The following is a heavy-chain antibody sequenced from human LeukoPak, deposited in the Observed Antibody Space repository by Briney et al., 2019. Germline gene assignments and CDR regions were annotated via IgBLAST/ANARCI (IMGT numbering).Heavy chain of an antibody. CDR1: GFTFSSYE. J-gene: IGHJ4*02. D-gene: IGHD3-16*01. CDR2: ISSSGSTI. V-gene: IGHV3-48*03. Sequence: HTGGSLRLSCAASGFTFSSYEMNWVRQAPGKGLEWVSYISSSGSTIYYADSVKGRFTISRDNAKNSLYLQMNSLRAEDTAVYYCARGGGDNYDPHDYWGQGTLVTVSS. CDR3: ARGGGDNYDPHDY.